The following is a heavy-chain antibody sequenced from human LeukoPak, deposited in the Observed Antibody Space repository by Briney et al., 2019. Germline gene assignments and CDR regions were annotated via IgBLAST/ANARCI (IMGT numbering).Heavy chain of an antibody. CDR3: ASTRGSWYLGYYYYYMDV. J-gene: IGHJ6*03. D-gene: IGHD6-13*01. CDR2: IYYSGST. Sequence: SETLSLTCTVSGGSISSSSYYWGWIRQPPGKGLEWIGSIYYSGSTYYNPSPKSRVTISVDTSKNQFSLKLSSVTAADTAVYYCASTRGSWYLGYYYYYMDVWGKGTTVTVSS. CDR1: GGSISSSSYY. V-gene: IGHV4-39*01.